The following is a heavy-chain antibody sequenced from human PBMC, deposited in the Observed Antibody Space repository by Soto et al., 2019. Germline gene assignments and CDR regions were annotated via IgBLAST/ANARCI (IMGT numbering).Heavy chain of an antibody. V-gene: IGHV1-69*08. CDR2: IIPILGIA. Sequence: QVQLVQSGAEVKKPGSSVKVSCKASGGTFSSYTISWVRQAPGQGLEWMGRIIPILGIANYAQKFQGRVTITAEKSTSTAYMELSSLRSEDTAVYYCARDVAYGGDQHYYYYMDVWGKGTTVTVSS. D-gene: IGHD2-2*01. CDR1: GGTFSSYT. J-gene: IGHJ6*03. CDR3: ARDVAYGGDQHYYYYMDV.